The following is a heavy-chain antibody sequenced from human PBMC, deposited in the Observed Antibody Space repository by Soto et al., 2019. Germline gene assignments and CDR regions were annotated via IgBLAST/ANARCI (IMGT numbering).Heavy chain of an antibody. CDR2: IIPIFGRA. Sequence: QVQLVQSGAEVKKPGSSVKVSCKASGGTFSSYAISWVRQAPGQGLEWMGGIIPIFGRANYAQKCKGRVTITANESKSTAYMELSSLSSEDTAVYYCASRYCISTSCSATPYYYSYGMDVWGQGTTVTVSS. J-gene: IGHJ6*02. D-gene: IGHD2-2*01. V-gene: IGHV1-69*12. CDR3: ASRYCISTSCSATPYYYSYGMDV. CDR1: GGTFSSYA.